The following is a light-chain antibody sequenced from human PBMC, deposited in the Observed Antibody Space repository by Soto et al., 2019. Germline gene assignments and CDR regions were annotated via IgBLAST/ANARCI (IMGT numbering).Light chain of an antibody. CDR1: QSVSRSY. J-gene: IGKJ1*01. CDR2: GAS. V-gene: IGKV3-20*01. Sequence: EIVLTQSPGTLSLSPGERATLSCRASQSVSRSYLAWYQQKPGQAPRLLIYGASSRATGIPDRFSGSGSGTDFTLTISRLEPEDFAGYYCQQYGSPPRTFGQGTKVEIK. CDR3: QQYGSPPRT.